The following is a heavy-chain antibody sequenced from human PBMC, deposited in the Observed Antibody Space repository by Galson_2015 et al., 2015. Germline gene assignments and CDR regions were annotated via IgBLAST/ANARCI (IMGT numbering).Heavy chain of an antibody. CDR1: GGSISSTKW. D-gene: IGHD6-13*01. Sequence: ETLSLTCAVSGGSISSTKWWSWVRQPPGKGLEWIGEIYYSGSTNYNPSLKSRVTISLDKSKNQFSLKLRSVTAADTAVYYCATSLGSMAAAGTGYFDPWGQGTLVTVSS. J-gene: IGHJ5*02. CDR2: IYYSGST. CDR3: ATSLGSMAAAGTGYFDP. V-gene: IGHV4-4*02.